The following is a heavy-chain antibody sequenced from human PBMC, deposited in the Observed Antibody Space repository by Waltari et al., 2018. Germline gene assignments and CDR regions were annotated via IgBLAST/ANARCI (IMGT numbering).Heavy chain of an antibody. CDR2: TFYRSKWYN. J-gene: IGHJ4*02. CDR3: ARGWRSTHAQYNFDY. V-gene: IGHV6-1*01. CDR1: GDSVTGNRVA. D-gene: IGHD1-20*01. Sequence: QVQLQQSGTGLVEPSQTLSPTCAISGDSVTGNRVAWHWTRQSPPRGLELLGRTFYRSKWYNEYAVSVKGRITINPDTSKNQFSLHLNSVTPEDTAVYYCARGWRSTHAQYNFDYWGQGTLVTVSS.